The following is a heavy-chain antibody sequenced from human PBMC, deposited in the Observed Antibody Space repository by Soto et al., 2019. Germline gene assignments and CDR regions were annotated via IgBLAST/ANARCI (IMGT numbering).Heavy chain of an antibody. J-gene: IGHJ4*02. CDR2: ISAYNGNT. CDR3: ARGGTPIDY. V-gene: IGHV1-18*01. D-gene: IGHD3-16*01. CDR1: GYTFTNFG. Sequence: QVQLVQSGAEVKKPGASVKVSCKASGYTFTNFGISWVRQAPGQGLEWMGWISAYNGNTNYAQNFQGRVTMTTDTSTSTVYMEVRSLRSDDTAVYYWARGGTPIDYWGQGTLVTVSS.